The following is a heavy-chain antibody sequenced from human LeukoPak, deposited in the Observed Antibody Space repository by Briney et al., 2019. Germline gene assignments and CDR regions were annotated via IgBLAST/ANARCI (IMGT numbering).Heavy chain of an antibody. D-gene: IGHD4-17*01. CDR1: GFTFSSYA. CDR2: ISYDGSNK. CDR3: ARLLEDDYGEEDV. V-gene: IGHV3-30-3*01. J-gene: IGHJ6*02. Sequence: GGSLRLSCAASGFTFSSYAMHWVRQAPGKGLEWVAVISYDGSNKYYADSVKGRFTISRDDSKNTLYLQMNSLRAEDTAVYYCARLLEDDYGEEDVWGQGTTVTVSS.